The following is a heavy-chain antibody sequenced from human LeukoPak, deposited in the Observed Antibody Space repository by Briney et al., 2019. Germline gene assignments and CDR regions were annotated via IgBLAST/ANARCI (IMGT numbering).Heavy chain of an antibody. CDR2: ISGSGGST. Sequence: GGSLRLSCAASGFTFSSYAMSWVRQAPGKGLEWVSAISGSGGSTYYADSVKGRLTISRDNSKNTLYLQMNSLRAEDTAVYYCAKDEGDIVVVPAAALDPWGQGTLVTVSS. CDR1: GFTFSSYA. D-gene: IGHD2-2*01. CDR3: AKDEGDIVVVPAAALDP. J-gene: IGHJ5*02. V-gene: IGHV3-23*01.